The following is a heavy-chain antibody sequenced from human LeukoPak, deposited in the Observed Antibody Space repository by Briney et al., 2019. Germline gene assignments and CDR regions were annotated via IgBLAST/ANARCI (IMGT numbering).Heavy chain of an antibody. V-gene: IGHV3-48*01. CDR3: ARHYYDSSGSYYYYYYMDV. D-gene: IGHD3-22*01. J-gene: IGHJ6*03. Sequence: GGSLRLSCAASGFTFSSYSMNWVRQAPGKGLEWVSYISSSSSIIYYADSVKGRFTISRDNAKNSLYLQMNSLRAEDTAVYYCARHYYDSSGSYYYYYYMDVWGKGTTVTVSS. CDR2: ISSSSSII. CDR1: GFTFSSYS.